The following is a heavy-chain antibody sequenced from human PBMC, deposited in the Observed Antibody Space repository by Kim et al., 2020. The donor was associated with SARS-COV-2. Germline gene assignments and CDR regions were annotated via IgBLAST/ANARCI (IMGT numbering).Heavy chain of an antibody. CDR2: INHSGST. V-gene: IGHV4-34*01. D-gene: IGHD2-2*01. Sequence: SETLSLTCAVYGGSFSGYYWSWIRQPPGKGLEWIGEINHSGSTNYNPSLKSRVTISVDTSKNQFSLKLSSVTAADTAVYYCARAPDIVVVPAARAPLGVEGRYFDYWGQGTLVTVSS. CDR1: GGSFSGYY. CDR3: ARAPDIVVVPAARAPLGVEGRYFDY. J-gene: IGHJ4*02.